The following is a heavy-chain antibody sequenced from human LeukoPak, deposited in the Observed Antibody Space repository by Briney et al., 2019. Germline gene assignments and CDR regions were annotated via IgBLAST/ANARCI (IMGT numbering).Heavy chain of an antibody. D-gene: IGHD1-26*01. V-gene: IGHV3-21*01. CDR1: GFTFSSYS. CDR3: ARDYSGSYYVSDY. J-gene: IGHJ4*02. CDR2: ISGSSSYI. Sequence: GGSLRLSCAASGFTFSSYSMNWVRQAPGKGLEWVSSISGSSSYIYYADSVKGRFTISRDNAKNSLYPQMNSLRAEDTAVYYCARDYSGSYYVSDYWGQGTLVTVSS.